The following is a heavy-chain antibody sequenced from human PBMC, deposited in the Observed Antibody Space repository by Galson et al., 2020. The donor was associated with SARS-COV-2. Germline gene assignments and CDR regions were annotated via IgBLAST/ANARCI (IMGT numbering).Heavy chain of an antibody. CDR1: GYTFTSYD. CDR2: MNPNSGNT. CDR3: ARDSQGGNDYNYLLF. Sequence: ASVKVSCKASGYTFTSYDINWVRQATGQGLEWMGWMNPNSGNTGYAQKFQGRVTMTRDTSTSTVYMELSNLRSEDTAVYYCARDSQGGNDYNYLLFWGQGTLVTVSS. V-gene: IGHV1-8*01. D-gene: IGHD4-4*01. J-gene: IGHJ4*02.